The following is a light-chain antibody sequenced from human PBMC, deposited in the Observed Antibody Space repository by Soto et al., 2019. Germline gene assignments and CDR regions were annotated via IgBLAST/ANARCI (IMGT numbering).Light chain of an antibody. V-gene: IGKV1-12*01. CDR2: ATS. CDR1: QTISSW. CDR3: QQTDDCPIT. Sequence: DIQMTQSPSTLSGHKGDRVTMTCRASQTISSWLAWYQQKPGKAPKLLIYATSTLQNGVPSRFSGSGFGTDFTLSISSLQPEDSASYFCQQTDDCPITFCGGTNLDTK. J-gene: IGKJ4*01.